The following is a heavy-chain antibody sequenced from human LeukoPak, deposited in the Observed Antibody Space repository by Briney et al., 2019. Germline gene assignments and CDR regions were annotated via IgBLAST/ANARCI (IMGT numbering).Heavy chain of an antibody. J-gene: IGHJ4*02. D-gene: IGHD4-11*01. V-gene: IGHV3-30*04. Sequence: GGSLRLSCAASGFTFSSYAMHWVRQAPGKGLEWVAVISYDGSNKYYADSVKGRFTISRDNSKNTLYLQMNSLRAEDTAVYYCAREGDYSNLRSLDYWGQGTLVTVSS. CDR3: AREGDYSNLRSLDY. CDR1: GFTFSSYA. CDR2: ISYDGSNK.